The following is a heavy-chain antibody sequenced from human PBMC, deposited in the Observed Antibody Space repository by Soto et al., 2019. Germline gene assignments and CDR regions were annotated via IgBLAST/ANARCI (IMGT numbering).Heavy chain of an antibody. CDR2: IYYSGIT. CDR1: GGTISSYY. CDR3: ARGGGVYYFDY. J-gene: IGHJ4*02. Sequence: SETLSLTCTVSGGTISSYYWSWIRQPPGKGLEWIGYIYYSGITDYNPSLKSRVTISVDTSKSQFSLKLSSVTAADTAVYYCARGGGVYYFDYWGQGTLVTVSS. D-gene: IGHD2-8*02. V-gene: IGHV4-59*01.